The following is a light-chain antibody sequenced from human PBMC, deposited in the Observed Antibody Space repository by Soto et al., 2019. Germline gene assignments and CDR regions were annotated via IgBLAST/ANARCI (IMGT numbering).Light chain of an antibody. J-gene: IGKJ4*01. CDR2: GAS. CDR1: QSVRNN. CDR3: QQYHNWTLT. V-gene: IGKV3-15*01. Sequence: EIVITQSPATLSVSPGERATVPCRASQSVRNNLAWYQQKPGQAPRLLIYGASTRATGIPARFSGSGYGTEFTLTISSLQSEDFAAYYCQQYHNWTLTFGGGTKVDIK.